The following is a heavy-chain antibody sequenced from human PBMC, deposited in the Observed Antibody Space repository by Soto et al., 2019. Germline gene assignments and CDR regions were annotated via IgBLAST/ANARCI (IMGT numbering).Heavy chain of an antibody. J-gene: IGHJ5*02. CDR1: GGSISSSGYY. D-gene: IGHD3-3*01. Sequence: SETLSLTCTVSGGSISSSGYYWSWLRQHPGKGLEWIGYIYDSWSTYYNPSLRSRVTISVDTSKNQFSLKLSSVTAADTAVYYCARGRSGVVPFFDPWGQGTLVTVSS. V-gene: IGHV4-30-4*08. CDR2: IYDSWST. CDR3: ARGRSGVVPFFDP.